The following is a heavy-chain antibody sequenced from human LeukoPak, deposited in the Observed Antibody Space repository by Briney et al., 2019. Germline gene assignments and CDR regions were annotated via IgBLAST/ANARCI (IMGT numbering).Heavy chain of an antibody. Sequence: SETLSLTCTVSGGSISSYHWSWIRQPPGKRLEWIGYISHSGSTYYSPSLKSRVTISLAGSKHQFSLKLTSVTAADTAVYYCARITIFGVVIIDYWGQGTLVTVSS. D-gene: IGHD3-3*01. CDR3: ARITIFGVVIIDY. V-gene: IGHV4-59*04. CDR2: ISHSGST. CDR1: GGSISSYH. J-gene: IGHJ4*02.